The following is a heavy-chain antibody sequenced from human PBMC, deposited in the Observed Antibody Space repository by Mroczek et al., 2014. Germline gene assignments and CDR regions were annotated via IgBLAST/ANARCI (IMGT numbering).Heavy chain of an antibody. D-gene: IGHD6-13*01. CDR1: GFTFGDYA. CDR2: IRSKAYGGTT. Sequence: VQLQGVGGGLVQPGRSLRLSCTASGFTFGDYAMSWFRQAPGKGLEWVGFIRSKAYGGTTEYAASVKGRFTISRDDSKSIAYLQMNSLKTEDTAVYYCTRDFMMSGIAAAGYYYYYGMDVWGQGTTVTVSS. V-gene: IGHV3-49*03. J-gene: IGHJ6*02. CDR3: TRDFMMSGIAAAGYYYYYGMDV.